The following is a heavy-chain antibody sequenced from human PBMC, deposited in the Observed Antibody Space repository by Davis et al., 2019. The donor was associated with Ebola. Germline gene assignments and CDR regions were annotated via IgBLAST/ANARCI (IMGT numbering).Heavy chain of an antibody. D-gene: IGHD5-12*01. J-gene: IGHJ3*02. CDR2: INPSGGST. CDR1: GYTFTSYY. CDR3: ARVRYSGYEPLAFDI. Sequence: ASVKVSCKASGYTFTSYYMHWVRQALGQGLEWMGIINPSGGSTSYAQKFQGRVTMTRDTSTSTVYMELSSLRSEDTAVYYCARVRYSGYEPLAFDIWGQGTMVTVSS. V-gene: IGHV1-46*01.